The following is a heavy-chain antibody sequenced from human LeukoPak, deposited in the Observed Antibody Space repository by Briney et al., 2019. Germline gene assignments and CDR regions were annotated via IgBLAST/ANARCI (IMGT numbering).Heavy chain of an antibody. J-gene: IGHJ5*02. CDR3: ARANDFWSGFRFDP. Sequence: SETLSLTCAVSGYSISSGYYWGWIRQPPGKGLEWIGSIYHSGSTYYNPSLRSRVTISVDTSKNQFSLKLSSVTAADTAVYYCARANDFWSGFRFDPWGQGTLVTVSS. D-gene: IGHD3-3*01. CDR2: IYHSGST. V-gene: IGHV4-38-2*01. CDR1: GYSISSGYY.